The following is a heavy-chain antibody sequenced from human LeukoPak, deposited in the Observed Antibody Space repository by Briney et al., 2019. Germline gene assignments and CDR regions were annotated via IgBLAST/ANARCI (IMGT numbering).Heavy chain of an antibody. J-gene: IGHJ6*03. Sequence: GGSLRLSCAASGFTFSNFVMSWVRQAPGKGLEWVSYIDGGGGSTNYADSVKGRFTISRDNSKNTLYLQMNSLRAEDTAVYYCAKGSDYDPPYYYYYMDVWGKGTAVTISS. CDR3: AKGSDYDPPYYYYYMDV. CDR1: GFTFSNFV. D-gene: IGHD5-12*01. V-gene: IGHV3-23*01. CDR2: IDGGGGST.